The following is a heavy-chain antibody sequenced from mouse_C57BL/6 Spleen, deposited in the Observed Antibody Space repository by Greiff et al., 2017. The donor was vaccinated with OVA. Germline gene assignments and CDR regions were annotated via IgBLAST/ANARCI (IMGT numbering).Heavy chain of an antibody. V-gene: IGHV1-39*01. CDR2: INPNYGTT. CDR1: GYTFTDYY. CDR3: AIRFITTVVAKAY. Sequence: EVQLQESGPELVKPGASVKISCKASGYTFTDYYINWVKQSNGKSLEWIGVINPNYGTTSYNQKFKGKATLTVDQSSSTAYMQLNSLTSEDSAVYYCAIRFITTVVAKAYWGQGTLVTVSA. D-gene: IGHD1-1*01. J-gene: IGHJ3*01.